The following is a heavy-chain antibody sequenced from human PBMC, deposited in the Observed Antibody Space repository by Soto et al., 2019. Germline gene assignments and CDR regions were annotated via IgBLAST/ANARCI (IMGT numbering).Heavy chain of an antibody. V-gene: IGHV1-2*02. CDR1: GYSFTNND. CDR3: AGAAVTGTAGLDF. J-gene: IGHJ4*02. D-gene: IGHD6-19*01. Sequence: GASVKVSCTASGYSFTNNDVTWVRQAPGQGLEWMGWINPNSGGTKSAEKFQGRVTMTRDTSISTAYMELSRLTSDDTAVYYCAGAAVTGTAGLDFWGQGTQVTVSS. CDR2: INPNSGGT.